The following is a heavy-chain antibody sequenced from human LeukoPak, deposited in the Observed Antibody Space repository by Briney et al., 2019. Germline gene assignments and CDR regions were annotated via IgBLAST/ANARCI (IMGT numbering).Heavy chain of an antibody. CDR1: GGSISSYY. CDR2: IYYSGST. J-gene: IGHJ6*02. CDR3: ARAGIVGATTVYYYYGMDV. V-gene: IGHV4-59*08. D-gene: IGHD1-26*01. Sequence: PSETLSLTCTVSGGSISSYYWSWIRQPPGKGLEWIGYIYYSGSTSCNPSLKSRVTISVDTSKNQFSLKLRSVTAADTAVYYCARAGIVGATTVYYYYGMDVWGQGTTVTVSS.